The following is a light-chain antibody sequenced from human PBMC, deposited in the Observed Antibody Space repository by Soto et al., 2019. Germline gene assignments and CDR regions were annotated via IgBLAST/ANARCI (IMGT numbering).Light chain of an antibody. CDR2: GAS. V-gene: IGKV3-20*01. CDR3: HHYGSSIT. J-gene: IGKJ5*01. CDR1: QSISNTY. Sequence: EIVLTQSPGTLSLSPGERATLSCRASQSISNTYIAWYQQKPGQAPGPLIYGASSRATGIPDRFSGSGSGTEFTLTISRLEPEDFAVYDCHHYGSSITFGQGTRLEIK.